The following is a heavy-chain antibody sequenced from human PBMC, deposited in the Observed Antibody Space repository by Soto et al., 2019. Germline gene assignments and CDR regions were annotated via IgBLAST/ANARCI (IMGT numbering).Heavy chain of an antibody. CDR1: GGSFSGYY. D-gene: IGHD2-8*01. Sequence: PSETLSLTCAVYGGSFSGYYWSWIRQPPGKGLEWIGEINHSGSTNYNPSLKSRVTISVDTSKNQFSLKLSSVTAADTAVYYCARGPPNTYWGQGTLVTVS. CDR3: ARGPPNTY. J-gene: IGHJ4*02. V-gene: IGHV4-34*01. CDR2: INHSGST.